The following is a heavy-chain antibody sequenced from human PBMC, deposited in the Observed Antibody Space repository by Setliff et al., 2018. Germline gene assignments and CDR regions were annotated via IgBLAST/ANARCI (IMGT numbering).Heavy chain of an antibody. CDR1: GFTFSKYG. CDR3: AKELIEVLMTGLEF. Sequence: GGSLRLSCAASGFTFSKYGMYWVRQAPGKGLEWVSFIRHDGNNKYYKDSVRGRFTISRDNSKNTVYLQMNSLRPEDTAVYFCAKELIEVLMTGLEFWGQGAMVTVSS. V-gene: IGHV3-30*02. J-gene: IGHJ4*02. CDR2: IRHDGNNK. D-gene: IGHD3-22*01.